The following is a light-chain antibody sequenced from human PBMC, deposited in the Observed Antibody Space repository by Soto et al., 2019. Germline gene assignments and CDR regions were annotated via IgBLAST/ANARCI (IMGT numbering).Light chain of an antibody. CDR1: SSDVGGYNY. Sequence: QSALTQPASVSGSLGQSITIYCTGTSSDVGGYNYVSWYQQHPGKDPKVVIFEVTKRPSGVSSRFSGSKSGNTASLNVSGLQAEDEGDYCCSSYTSSRTVLFGGGTKLTVL. V-gene: IGLV2-14*01. J-gene: IGLJ2*01. CDR2: EVT. CDR3: SSYTSSRTVL.